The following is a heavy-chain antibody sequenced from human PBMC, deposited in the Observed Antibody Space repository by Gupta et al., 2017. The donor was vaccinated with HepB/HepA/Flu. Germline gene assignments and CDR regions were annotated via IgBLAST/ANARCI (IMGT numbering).Heavy chain of an antibody. D-gene: IGHD3-3*01. CDR3: ARDQAVFTILEWLSMDV. J-gene: IGHJ6*03. Sequence: EVQLVESGGGLVQPGGSLRLSCAASGFTFSSYSMTWVRQAPGKGLEWVSYISSSSSTIYYADSVKGRFTISRDNAKNSLYLQMNSLRDEDTAVYYCARDQAVFTILEWLSMDVWGKGTTVTVSS. CDR2: ISSSSSTI. CDR1: GFTFSSYS. V-gene: IGHV3-48*02.